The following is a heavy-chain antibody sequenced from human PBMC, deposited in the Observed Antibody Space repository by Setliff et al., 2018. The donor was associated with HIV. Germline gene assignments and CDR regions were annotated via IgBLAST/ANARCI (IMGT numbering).Heavy chain of an antibody. CDR2: ISPYSRIT. CDR3: ARGRNYNSGMDV. Sequence: ASVQVSCKASGYSFTSYGIGWVRQAPGQGLEWIGWISPYSRITNYAPKFRDRVTMTTETSTNTAYLEVRSLSSDDTAVYYCARGRNYNSGMDVWGQGTTVTVSS. V-gene: IGHV1-18*01. D-gene: IGHD3-10*01. CDR1: GYSFTSYG. J-gene: IGHJ6*02.